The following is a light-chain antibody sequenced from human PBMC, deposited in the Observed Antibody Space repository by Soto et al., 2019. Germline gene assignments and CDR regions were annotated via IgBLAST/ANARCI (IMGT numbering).Light chain of an antibody. CDR2: GAS. CDR1: QSVSSSY. CDR3: QQYGSSPPRVT. V-gene: IGKV3-20*01. Sequence: EIVLTQSPGTLSLSPGERATLSCRASQSVSSSYLAWYQQKPGLAPRLLIYGASSRATGVPDRFSGSGSATDVSLTTSRRQPEDFSVFYCQQYGSSPPRVTFGPGTKVDIK. J-gene: IGKJ3*01.